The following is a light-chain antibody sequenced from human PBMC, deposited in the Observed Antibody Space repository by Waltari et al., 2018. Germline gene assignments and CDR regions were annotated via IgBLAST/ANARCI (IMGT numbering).Light chain of an antibody. CDR2: GAS. J-gene: IGKJ1*01. CDR1: KSFSST. Sequence: EIVLTNSQGTLFLPQGERAPFSCRASKSFSSTLACYQQNPGQAPRLLSYGASSRATGIPDRFSGSGSGTDFSLIISRLEPEDFAVYYCQHYVSLPVTFGQGTKVEIK. CDR3: QHYVSLPVT. V-gene: IGKV3-20*01.